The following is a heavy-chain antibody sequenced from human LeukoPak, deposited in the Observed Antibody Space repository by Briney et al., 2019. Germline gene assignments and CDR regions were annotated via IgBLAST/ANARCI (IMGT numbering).Heavy chain of an antibody. J-gene: IGHJ4*02. D-gene: IGHD1-26*01. CDR2: INSDGSTT. CDR3: ARTKFEEGATLDY. V-gene: IGHV3-74*01. Sequence: PGGSLRLSCAASGFTFSTYWIHWVRQAPGKGRVWVSRINSDGSTTTYADSVKGRFTISRDNAKNTLYLQMNSLRAEDTAVYYCARTKFEEGATLDYWGQGTLVTVSS. CDR1: GFTFSTYW.